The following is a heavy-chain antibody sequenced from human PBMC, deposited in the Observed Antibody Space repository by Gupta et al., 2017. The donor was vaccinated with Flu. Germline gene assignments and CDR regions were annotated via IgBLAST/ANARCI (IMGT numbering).Heavy chain of an antibody. D-gene: IGHD4-17*01. V-gene: IGHV3-7*01. Sequence: EVQLVESGGGLVQPGGSLRPSCAASAFTFSGYWMSWVRQGPGKGLEWVANIKQDGSEKYYVDSVKGRFTISRDNAKNSLYLQMNSLRAEDTAVYYCARDPTTESFDYWGQGTLVIVSS. CDR3: ARDPTTESFDY. CDR2: IKQDGSEK. J-gene: IGHJ4*02. CDR1: AFTFSGYW.